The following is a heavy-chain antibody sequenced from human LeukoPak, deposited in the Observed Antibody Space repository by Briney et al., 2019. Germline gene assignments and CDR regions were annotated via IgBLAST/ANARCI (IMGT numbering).Heavy chain of an antibody. Sequence: PGGSLRLSCAASGFTFSSYWMSWVRQAPGKGLEWVANIKQDGSEKYYVDSVKGRFTISRDNAKNSLYLQMNSLRAEDTAVYYCAGYCSSTSCYTRGFDYWGQGTLVTVSS. D-gene: IGHD2-2*02. CDR2: IKQDGSEK. J-gene: IGHJ4*02. CDR3: AGYCSSTSCYTRGFDY. V-gene: IGHV3-7*01. CDR1: GFTFSSYW.